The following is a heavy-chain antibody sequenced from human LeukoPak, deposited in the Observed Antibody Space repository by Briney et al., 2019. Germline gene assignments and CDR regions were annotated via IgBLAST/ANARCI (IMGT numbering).Heavy chain of an antibody. CDR2: IYHSGST. CDR1: GGSISSGDYY. D-gene: IGHD3-16*02. Sequence: PSQTLSLTCTVSGGSISSGDYYWSWIRQPPGRGLEWIGYIYHSGSTYYNPSLTSRVTISVYTSTNQFSLKLTSVTAADTAMYFCARGRNPYYVWGTYRAYFDYWSQGTLVTVSS. CDR3: ARGRNPYYVWGTYRAYFDY. V-gene: IGHV4-30-4*01. J-gene: IGHJ4*02.